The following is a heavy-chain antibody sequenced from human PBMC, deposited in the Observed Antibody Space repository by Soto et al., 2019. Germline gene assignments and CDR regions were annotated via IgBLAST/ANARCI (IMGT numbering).Heavy chain of an antibody. CDR1: GFTFSSYS. CDR2: ISSSSSTI. V-gene: IGHV3-48*01. J-gene: IGHJ6*03. CDR3: AREAYCSGGSCYPAYYYYYMDV. Sequence: EVQLVESGGGLVQPGGSLRLSCAASGFTFSSYSMNWVRQAPGKGLEWVSYISSSSSTIYYADSVKGRFTISRDNATNSLYLQMNSLRAEDTAVYYCAREAYCSGGSCYPAYYYYYMDVWGKGTTVTVSS. D-gene: IGHD2-15*01.